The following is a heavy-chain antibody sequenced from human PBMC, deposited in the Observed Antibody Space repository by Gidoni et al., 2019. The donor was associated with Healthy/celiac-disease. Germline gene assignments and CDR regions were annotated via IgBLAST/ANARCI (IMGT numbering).Heavy chain of an antibody. CDR1: GFTFSSYA. V-gene: IGHV3-64*01. D-gene: IGHD1-26*01. CDR2: ISSNGGST. J-gene: IGHJ4*02. CDR3: ARDGGSGSYYVGYFDY. Sequence: EVQLVESGGGLVQPGGSLRLYCAASGFTFSSYAMHWVRQAPGKGLEYVSAISSNGGSTYYANSVKGRFTISRDNSKNTLYLQMGSLRAEDMAVYYCARDGGSGSYYVGYFDYWGQGTLVTVSS.